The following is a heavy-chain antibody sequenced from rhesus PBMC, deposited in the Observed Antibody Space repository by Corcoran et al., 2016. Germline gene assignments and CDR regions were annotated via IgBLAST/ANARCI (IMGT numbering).Heavy chain of an antibody. J-gene: IGHJ4*01. Sequence: EVRLVESGGGLVQPGGSLRLSCAASGFSFSDYYMSWVRQAPGEGPEWVGLNRNKANCGTTEYAASVKGRFTISRDDSKSIASLQMNSLKTEDTAVYYCTRRAGVTNFDYWGQGVLVTVSS. CDR2: NRNKANCGTT. CDR3: TRRAGVTNFDY. D-gene: IGHD3-34*01. V-gene: IGHV3-116*02. CDR1: GFSFSDYY.